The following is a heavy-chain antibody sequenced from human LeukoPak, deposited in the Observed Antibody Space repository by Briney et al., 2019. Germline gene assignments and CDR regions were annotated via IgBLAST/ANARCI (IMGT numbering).Heavy chain of an antibody. CDR1: GFTFTNYW. CDR3: ARDFGSAAAIYEY. CDR2: INQNGVEM. V-gene: IGHV3-7*01. D-gene: IGHD6-13*01. Sequence: PGGSLRLSCATSGFTFTNYWMTWVRQAPGKGLEWVANINQNGVEMYYVESVKGRFTISRDSGRNSLFLQINSLRAEDTAVYYCARDFGSAAAIYEYWGQGTLVTVSS. J-gene: IGHJ4*02.